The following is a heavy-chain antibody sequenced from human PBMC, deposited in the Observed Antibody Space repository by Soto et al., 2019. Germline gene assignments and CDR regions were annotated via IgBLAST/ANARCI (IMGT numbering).Heavy chain of an antibody. J-gene: IGHJ4*02. CDR1: GFTFSSYA. V-gene: IGHV3-30-3*01. CDR3: ARDTAMAPFDY. CDR2: ISYDGSNK. Sequence: PGGSLRLSCAASGFTFSSYAMHWVRQAPGKGLEWVAVISYDGSNKYYADSVKGRFTISRDNSKNTLYLQMNSLRAEDTAVYYCARDTAMAPFDYWGQGTLVTVSS. D-gene: IGHD5-18*01.